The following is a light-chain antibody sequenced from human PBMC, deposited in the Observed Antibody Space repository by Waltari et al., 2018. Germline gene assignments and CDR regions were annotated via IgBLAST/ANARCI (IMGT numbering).Light chain of an antibody. CDR3: QQHYTAPVT. CDR2: WAS. CDR1: HSVLYHPNHKYY. V-gene: IGKV4-1*01. J-gene: IGKJ2*01. Sequence: DIVMTQSPAPLAVPLGERATSNCKSRHSVLYHPNHKYYLAWYQQKPGQPPHLLIYWASSRESGVPDRFSGSGSGTNFTLTISRLQAEDVAVYYCQQHYTAPVTFGQGTKLEI.